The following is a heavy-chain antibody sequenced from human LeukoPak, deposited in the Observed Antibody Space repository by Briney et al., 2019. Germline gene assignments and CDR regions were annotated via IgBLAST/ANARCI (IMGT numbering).Heavy chain of an antibody. CDR1: GGSFSGYY. J-gene: IGHJ4*02. CDR2: IYYSGST. CDR3: ARSGSGSWAN. D-gene: IGHD1-26*01. Sequence: SETLSLTCAVYGGSFSGYYWSWIRQPPGKGLESIGYIYYSGSTSYNPSLKSRVTISIDTSKNQFSLNLSSVTAADTAVYYCARSGSGSWANWGQGTLVIVSS. V-gene: IGHV4-34*11.